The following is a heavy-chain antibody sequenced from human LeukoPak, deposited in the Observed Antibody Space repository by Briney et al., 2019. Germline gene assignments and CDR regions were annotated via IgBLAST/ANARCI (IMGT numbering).Heavy chain of an antibody. CDR2: ISYDGSNK. Sequence: PGRSLRLSCAASGFTFSSYAMHWVRQAPGKGLEWVAVISYDGSNKYYADSVKGRFTISSDNSKNTLYLQMNSLRAEDTAVYYCVKGRSGTLYYFDYWGQGTLVTVSS. D-gene: IGHD3-10*01. V-gene: IGHV3-30-3*01. J-gene: IGHJ4*02. CDR3: VKGRSGTLYYFDY. CDR1: GFTFSSYA.